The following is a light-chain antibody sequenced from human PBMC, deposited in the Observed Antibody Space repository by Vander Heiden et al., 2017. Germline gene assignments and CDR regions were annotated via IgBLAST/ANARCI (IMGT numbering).Light chain of an antibody. J-gene: IGKJ1*01. V-gene: IGKV1-5*03. Sequence: DIQMAQSPSTLSASVGDRVSITCRASQNIGNWLAWYQQKPGKAPKLLIYKASSLQSGVPSRFSGSGSGTEFTLSISSLQPDDFATYYCQRYNYFSRTFGQGTKVEIK. CDR1: QNIGNW. CDR3: QRYNYFSRT. CDR2: KAS.